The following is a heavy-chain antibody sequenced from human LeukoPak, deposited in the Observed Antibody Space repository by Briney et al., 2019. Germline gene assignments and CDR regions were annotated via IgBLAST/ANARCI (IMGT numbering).Heavy chain of an antibody. J-gene: IGHJ4*02. D-gene: IGHD1-26*01. CDR1: GFMFSTYS. CDR3: AKDATWFGGKYASFDY. V-gene: IGHV3-23*01. CDR2: ISPGGDIT. Sequence: PGGSLRLSCAASGFMFSTYSMTWVRQAPGKGLEWVSAISPGGDITYYADSVKGRFTISRDNSKDTLYLQMNSLRAEDTAVYYCAKDATWFGGKYASFDYWGQGTLVTVSS.